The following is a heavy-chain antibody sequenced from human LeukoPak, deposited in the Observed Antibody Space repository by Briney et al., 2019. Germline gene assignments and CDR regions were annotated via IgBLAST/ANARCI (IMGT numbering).Heavy chain of an antibody. D-gene: IGHD4-17*01. CDR2: IYYSGST. V-gene: IGHV4-39*01. CDR3: ASPHYGVYLNWFDP. CDR1: GGSISSSSYY. Sequence: SETLSLTCTVSGGSISSSSYYWGWIRQPPGKGLEWIGSIYYSGSTYYNPSLKSRVTISVDTSKNQFSLELSSVTAADTAVYYCASPHYGVYLNWFDPWGQGTLVTVSS. J-gene: IGHJ5*02.